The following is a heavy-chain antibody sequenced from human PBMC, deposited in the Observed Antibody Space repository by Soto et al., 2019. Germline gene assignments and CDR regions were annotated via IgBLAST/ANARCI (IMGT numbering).Heavy chain of an antibody. CDR3: ARVTTGTTFSVLYYYYMDV. V-gene: IGHV1-8*01. J-gene: IGHJ6*03. Sequence: ASVKVSCKASGHTFTSYDINWVRQATGQGLEWMGWMNPNSGNTGYEQKLQGRVTMTRNTSISTAYMELSSLRSEDTAVYYCARVTTGTTFSVLYYYYMDVWGKGTTVTVSS. CDR1: GHTFTSYD. CDR2: MNPNSGNT. D-gene: IGHD1-1*01.